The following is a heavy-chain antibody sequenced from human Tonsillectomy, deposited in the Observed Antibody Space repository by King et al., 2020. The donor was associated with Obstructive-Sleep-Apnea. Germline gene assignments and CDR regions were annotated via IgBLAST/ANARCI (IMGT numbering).Heavy chain of an antibody. J-gene: IGHJ4*02. V-gene: IGHV3-43*01. CDR1: GFTFDDYT. CDR3: AKDMSSGPGGLDY. CDR2: ISWDGGRT. D-gene: IGHD3-10*01. Sequence: VQLVESGGVVVQPGGSLRLSCAASGFTFDDYTMHWVRQAPGKGLEWVSLISWDGGRTYYADSVKGRFTISRDNSKNSLYLQMNSLRTEDTALYYCAKDMSSGPGGLDYWGQGTLVTVSS.